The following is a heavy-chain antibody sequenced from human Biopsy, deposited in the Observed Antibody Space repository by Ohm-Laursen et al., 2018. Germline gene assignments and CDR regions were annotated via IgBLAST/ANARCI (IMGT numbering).Heavy chain of an antibody. J-gene: IGHJ4*02. CDR1: GDSISIYY. D-gene: IGHD3-3*01. V-gene: IGHV4-59*01. CDR2: FYYSGST. CDR3: ARARIKTSGVLIPETYYFDS. Sequence: TLSLTCNVSGDSISIYYWSWIRQPPGKGLEWIGNFYYSGSTNYSPSLKSRITMSLDRSKSQVSLRMNSVTAADTAVYYCARARIKTSGVLIPETYYFDSWGQGTLVTVSP.